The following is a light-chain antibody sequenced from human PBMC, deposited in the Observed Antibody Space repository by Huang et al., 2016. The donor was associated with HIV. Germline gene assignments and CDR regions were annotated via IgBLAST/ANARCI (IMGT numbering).Light chain of an antibody. Sequence: DIQMTQSPSSLSASVGDRVTITCRASQRINSYLNWYQQKPGKAPNLLIYGASSLQRGVPARFSGSGSGTDFTLTISSLKPEDFATYYCQQSYNTPTFGHGTKVEI. CDR3: QQSYNTPT. CDR1: QRINSY. V-gene: IGKV1-39*01. CDR2: GAS. J-gene: IGKJ1*01.